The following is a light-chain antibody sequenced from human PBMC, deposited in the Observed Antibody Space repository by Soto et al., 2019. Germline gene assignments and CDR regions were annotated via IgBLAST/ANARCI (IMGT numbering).Light chain of an antibody. V-gene: IGKV1-27*01. J-gene: IGKJ3*01. CDR1: HDISNY. CDR3: QKCNSPPPFT. Sequence: DIQMTQSPSSLSASVGDRVTITCRASHDISNYLAWYQQRPGEVPKLLIYAASTLHSGVPSRFSGSGSGTDFTLTISSLQPEDAATYFCQKCNSPPPFTFGPGTKVDIK. CDR2: AAS.